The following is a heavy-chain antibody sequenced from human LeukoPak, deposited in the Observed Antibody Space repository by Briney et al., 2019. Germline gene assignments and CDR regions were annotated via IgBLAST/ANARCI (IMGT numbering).Heavy chain of an antibody. CDR1: GYTFTDYY. CDR2: VDPEDGET. Sequence: ASVKISCKVSGYTFTDYYMHWVQQAPGKGLEWMGLVDPEDGETIYAEKFQGRVTMTRNTSISTAYMELSSLRSEDTAVYYCARDKVDCSGGSCYSRGNWFDPWGQGTLVTVSS. CDR3: ARDKVDCSGGSCYSRGNWFDP. V-gene: IGHV1-69-2*01. J-gene: IGHJ5*02. D-gene: IGHD2-15*01.